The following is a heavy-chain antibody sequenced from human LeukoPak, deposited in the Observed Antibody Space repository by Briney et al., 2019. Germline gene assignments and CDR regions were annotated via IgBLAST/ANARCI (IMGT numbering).Heavy chain of an antibody. Sequence: SETLSLTCTVSGGSISSYYWSWIRQPPGKGLEWIGYIYYSGSTNYNPSLKSRVTISVDTSKNQFSLRLSSVTAADTAVYYCARGGLWWQNDAFDIWGQGTMVAVSS. D-gene: IGHD4/OR15-4a*01. CDR2: IYYSGST. CDR3: ARGGLWWQNDAFDI. CDR1: GGSISSYY. J-gene: IGHJ3*02. V-gene: IGHV4-59*01.